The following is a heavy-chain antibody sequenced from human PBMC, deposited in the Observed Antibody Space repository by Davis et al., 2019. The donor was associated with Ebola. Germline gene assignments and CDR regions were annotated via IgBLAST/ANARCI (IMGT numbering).Heavy chain of an antibody. CDR1: GFTFSSYA. J-gene: IGHJ3*02. CDR2: ISSSSSYI. D-gene: IGHD2-21*01. V-gene: IGHV3-21*01. CDR3: ARGHPNRVVVIATEHAFDI. Sequence: GESLKISCAASGFTFSSYAMSWVRQAPGKGLEWVSSISSSSSYIYYADSVKGRFTISRDNAKNSLYLQMNSLRAEDTAVYYCARGHPNRVVVIATEHAFDIWGQGTMVTVSS.